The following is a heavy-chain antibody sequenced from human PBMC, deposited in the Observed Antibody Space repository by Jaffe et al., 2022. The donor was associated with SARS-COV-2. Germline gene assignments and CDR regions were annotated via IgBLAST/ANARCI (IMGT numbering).Heavy chain of an antibody. CDR2: ISGSGGST. CDR1: GFTFSSYA. Sequence: EVQLLESGGGLVQPGGSLRLSCAASGFTFSSYAMSWVRQAPGKGLEWVSAISGSGGSTYYADSVKGRFTISRDNSKNTLYLQMNSLRAEDTAVYYCAKRYTRKVLRFLEWWVDYWGQGTLVTVSS. CDR3: AKRYTRKVLRFLEWWVDY. V-gene: IGHV3-23*01. J-gene: IGHJ4*02. D-gene: IGHD3-3*01.